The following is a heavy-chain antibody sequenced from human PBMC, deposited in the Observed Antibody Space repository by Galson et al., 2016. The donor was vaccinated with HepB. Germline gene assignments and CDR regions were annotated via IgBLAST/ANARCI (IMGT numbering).Heavy chain of an antibody. CDR3: ASEGVAMVRGDITGWFDP. J-gene: IGHJ5*02. CDR2: IIPKFGTT. D-gene: IGHD3-10*01. CDR1: GDTFKNFA. Sequence: SVKVSCKASGDTFKNFAYSWVRQAPGQGLEWMGGIIPKFGTTNYAQKFQGRVTLTADESTNTAYMELRSLRSEDTAVYYCASEGVAMVRGDITGWFDPWGQGTLFTVSS. V-gene: IGHV1-69*13.